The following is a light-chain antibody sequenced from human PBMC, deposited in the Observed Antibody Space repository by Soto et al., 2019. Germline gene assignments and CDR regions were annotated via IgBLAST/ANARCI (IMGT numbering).Light chain of an antibody. CDR1: PGSVSTSYF. J-gene: IGLJ3*02. Sequence: QAVVTQEPSISVSPGGTVTLTCGLSPGSVSTSYFPSWYQQTPGQSPRTLIYNTNTRSFGVPDRFSGSKSGTSASLAISGLQSEDEADYYCASWDDSLNGGVFGGGTKLTVL. V-gene: IGLV8-61*01. CDR2: NTN. CDR3: ASWDDSLNGGV.